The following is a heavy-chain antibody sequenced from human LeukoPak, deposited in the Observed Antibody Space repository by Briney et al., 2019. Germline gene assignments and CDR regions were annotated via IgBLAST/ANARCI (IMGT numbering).Heavy chain of an antibody. CDR1: GGTFSSYA. CDR3: ARGSTGDFWSGYYAH. CDR2: IIPIFGTA. Sequence: ASVKVSCKASGGTFSSYAISWVRQAPGQGLEWMGGIIPIFGTANYAQKFQGRVTITTDESTSTAYMELSSLRSEDTAVYYCARGSTGDFWSGYYAHWGQGTLVTVSS. D-gene: IGHD3-3*01. V-gene: IGHV1-69*05. J-gene: IGHJ4*02.